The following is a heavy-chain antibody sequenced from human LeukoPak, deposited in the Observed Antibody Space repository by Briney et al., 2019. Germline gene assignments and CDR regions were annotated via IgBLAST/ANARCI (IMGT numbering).Heavy chain of an antibody. CDR1: GLTFSSYA. Sequence: GGSLRLSCAASGLTFSSYAMSWVRQAPGKGLEWVSAISGSGGSTYYADSVKGRFTISRDNSKNTLYLQMNSLRAEDTAVYYCARGAVLLWFGEGSMDVWGQGTTVTVSS. J-gene: IGHJ6*02. V-gene: IGHV3-23*01. CDR3: ARGAVLLWFGEGSMDV. CDR2: ISGSGGST. D-gene: IGHD3-10*01.